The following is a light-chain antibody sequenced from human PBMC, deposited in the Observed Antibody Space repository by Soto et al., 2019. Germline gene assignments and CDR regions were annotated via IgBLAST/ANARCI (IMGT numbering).Light chain of an antibody. CDR2: QDS. CDR3: QVWDTTINHVL. V-gene: IGLV3-1*01. J-gene: IGLJ2*01. CDR1: KLGYRF. Sequence: SYELTQPPSVSVSPGQTATITCSGDKLGYRFVSWYQQKPGQSPVLVIYQDSKRPSGIPERFSGSNSGNTATLTLSRVEAGDEADYYCQVWDTTINHVLFGGGTKLTVL.